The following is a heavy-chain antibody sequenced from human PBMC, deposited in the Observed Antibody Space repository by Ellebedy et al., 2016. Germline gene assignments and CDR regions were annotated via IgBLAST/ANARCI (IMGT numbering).Heavy chain of an antibody. V-gene: IGHV3-74*01. CDR1: GFTFSSYA. D-gene: IGHD1-26*01. J-gene: IGHJ4*02. CDR3: ARLGIEVGATRGFPFDY. Sequence: GGSLRLXXSASGFTFSSYAMHWVRQAPGKGLVWVSRINSDGSSTSYADSVKGRFTISRDNSKNTLYLQMNSLRAEDTAVYYCARLGIEVGATRGFPFDYWGQGTLVTVSS. CDR2: INSDGSST.